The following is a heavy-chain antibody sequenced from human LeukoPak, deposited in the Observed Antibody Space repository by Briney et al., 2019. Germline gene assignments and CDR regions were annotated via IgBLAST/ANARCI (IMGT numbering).Heavy chain of an antibody. CDR2: IYYSGST. V-gene: IGHV4-39*01. J-gene: IGHJ4*02. D-gene: IGHD4-17*01. CDR3: ARRGMTAVTTRSFDY. Sequence: SETLSLTCTVSGDSISSNTYYWDWIRQPPGKGLEWIGTIYYSGSTYYNPSLKSRVTISVDTSNNQFSLNLSSATAADTAVYYCARRGMTAVTTRSFDYWGQGTLVTVSS. CDR1: GDSISSNTYY.